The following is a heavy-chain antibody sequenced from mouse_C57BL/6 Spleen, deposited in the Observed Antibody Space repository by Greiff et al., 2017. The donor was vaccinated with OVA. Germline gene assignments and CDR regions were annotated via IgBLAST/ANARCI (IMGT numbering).Heavy chain of an antibody. J-gene: IGHJ2*01. CDR3: AGGYGDYFDY. CDR1: GYTFTSYW. D-gene: IGHD2-2*01. V-gene: IGHV1-52*01. Sequence: QVQLQQPGAELVRPGSSVKLSCKASGYTFTSYWMHWVKQRPIQGLEWIGNIDPSDSETPYNQKFKDKATLTVDKSSSTAYMQLSSLTSEDSAVYYCAGGYGDYFDYWGQGTTLTVSS. CDR2: IDPSDSET.